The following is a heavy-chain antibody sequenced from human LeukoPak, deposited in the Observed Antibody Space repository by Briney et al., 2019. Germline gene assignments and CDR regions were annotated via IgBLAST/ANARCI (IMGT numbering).Heavy chain of an antibody. V-gene: IGHV4-59*01. CDR1: GGSISSYY. CDR3: ARGDYGSGSFYKTGHYFDY. Sequence: SSETLSLTCTVSGGSISSYYWSWIRQPPGKGLEWIGYIYYSGSTNYNPSLKSRVTISVDTSKNQFSLKLNSVTAADTAVYYCARGDYGSGSFYKTGHYFDYWGQGTLVTVSS. CDR2: IYYSGST. D-gene: IGHD3-10*01. J-gene: IGHJ4*02.